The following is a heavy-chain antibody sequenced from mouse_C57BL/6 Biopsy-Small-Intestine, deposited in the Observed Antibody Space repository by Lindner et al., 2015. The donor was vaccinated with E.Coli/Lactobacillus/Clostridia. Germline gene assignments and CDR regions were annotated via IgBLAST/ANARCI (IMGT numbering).Heavy chain of an antibody. CDR2: IYPNNGGT. V-gene: IGHV1-34*02. CDR3: VRYWGDY. CDR1: GYTFTDYN. Sequence: VQLQESGPELVKPGASVKISCKASGYTFTDYNMDWVKQSHGKSLEWIGYIYPNNGGTGYNQKFKSKATLTVDKSSSTAYMELHSLTSEDSAVYYCVRYWGDYWGQGTTLTVSS. D-gene: IGHD4-1*01. J-gene: IGHJ2*01.